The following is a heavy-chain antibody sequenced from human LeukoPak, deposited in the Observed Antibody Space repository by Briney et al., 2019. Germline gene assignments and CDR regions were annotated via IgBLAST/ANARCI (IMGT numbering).Heavy chain of an antibody. CDR1: GFTFSSYA. Sequence: GGSLRLSCAASGFTFSSYAMHWVRQVPGKGLEWVAVISYDGSNKYYADSVKGRFTISRDNSKNTLYLQMNSLRAEDTAVYYCARRGYSGYDDYDYWGQGTLVTVSS. CDR3: ARRGYSGYDDYDY. D-gene: IGHD5-12*01. V-gene: IGHV3-30-3*01. CDR2: ISYDGSNK. J-gene: IGHJ4*02.